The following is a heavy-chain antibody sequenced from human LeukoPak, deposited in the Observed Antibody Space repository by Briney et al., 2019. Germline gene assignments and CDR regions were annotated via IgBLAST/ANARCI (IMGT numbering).Heavy chain of an antibody. CDR1: GFTFSSYS. J-gene: IGHJ4*02. CDR3: AKGPHDSTVEEGYFDY. Sequence: GGSLRLSCAASGFTFSSYSMNWVRQAPGKGLEWVSAISGSGGSTYYADSVKGRFTISRDNSKNTLYLQMNSLRAEDTAVYYCAKGPHDSTVEEGYFDYWGQGTLVTVSS. V-gene: IGHV3-23*01. CDR2: ISGSGGST. D-gene: IGHD4-17*01.